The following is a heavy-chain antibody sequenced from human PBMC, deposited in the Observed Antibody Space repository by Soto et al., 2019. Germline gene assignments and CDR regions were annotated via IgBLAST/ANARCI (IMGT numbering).Heavy chain of an antibody. Sequence: PGGSLRLSCAASGFTFSSYGMHWVLQAPGKGLEWVAVISYDGSNKYYADSVKGRFTISRDNSKNTLYLQMNSLRAEDTAVYYCAKAEWFGELFYYGMDVWGQGTTVTVSS. CDR3: AKAEWFGELFYYGMDV. CDR2: ISYDGSNK. D-gene: IGHD3-10*01. J-gene: IGHJ6*02. CDR1: GFTFSSYG. V-gene: IGHV3-30*18.